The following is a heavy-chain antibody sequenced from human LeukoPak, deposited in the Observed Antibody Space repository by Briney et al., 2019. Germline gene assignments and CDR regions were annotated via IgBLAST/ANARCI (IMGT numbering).Heavy chain of an antibody. D-gene: IGHD3-22*01. Sequence: PSETLSLTCTVSGYSISSGYYWGWIRQPPGKGLEWIGSIYHSGSTYYNPSLKSRVTISVDTSKNQFSLKLSPVTAADTAVYYCARGEYYYDSSGYGVFDYWGQGTLVTVSS. CDR1: GYSISSGYY. J-gene: IGHJ4*02. V-gene: IGHV4-38-2*02. CDR3: ARGEYYYDSSGYGVFDY. CDR2: IYHSGST.